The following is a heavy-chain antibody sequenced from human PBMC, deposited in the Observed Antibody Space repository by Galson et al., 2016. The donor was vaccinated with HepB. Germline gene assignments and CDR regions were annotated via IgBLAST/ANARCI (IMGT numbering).Heavy chain of an antibody. CDR3: AKGRWDFDS. CDR2: ILYDGSNK. CDR1: GFSFSSYG. J-gene: IGHJ4*02. D-gene: IGHD5-24*01. Sequence: SLRLSCAASGFSFSSYGMDWVRQAPGKGLEWVAVILYDGSNKYYADSVKGRFTISRDNSKNTLFLQMHSLRGEDTAVYYCAKGRWDFDSWGQGTLVTVSS. V-gene: IGHV3-30*18.